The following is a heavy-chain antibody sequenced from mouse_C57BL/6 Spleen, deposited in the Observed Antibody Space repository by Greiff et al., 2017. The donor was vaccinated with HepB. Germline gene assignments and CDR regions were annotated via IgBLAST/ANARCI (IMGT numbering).Heavy chain of an antibody. D-gene: IGHD2-1*01. V-gene: IGHV1-52*01. CDR1: GYTFTSYW. J-gene: IGHJ4*01. Sequence: VQLQQPGAELVRPGSSVKLSCKASGYTFTSYWMHWVKQRPIQGLEWIGNIDPSDSETHYNQKFKDKATLTVDKSSSTAYMQLSSLTSEDSAVYYCARVTLYGNYDLHAMDYWGQGTSVTVSS. CDR2: IDPSDSET. CDR3: ARVTLYGNYDLHAMDY.